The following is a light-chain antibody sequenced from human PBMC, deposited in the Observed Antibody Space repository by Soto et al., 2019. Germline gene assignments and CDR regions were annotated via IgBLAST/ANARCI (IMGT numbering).Light chain of an antibody. CDR2: GAS. CDR3: QQYGSSPRT. CDR1: QSVSSSY. J-gene: IGKJ1*01. V-gene: IGKV3-20*01. Sequence: EIVLTQSPGTLSLSPGERATLSCRASQSVSSSYLAWYQQRPGQAPRLLIYGASSRATGIPDRFSGSESGTDFTLTISRLEPEDFAVYYCQQYGSSPRTLGQGTKVEIK.